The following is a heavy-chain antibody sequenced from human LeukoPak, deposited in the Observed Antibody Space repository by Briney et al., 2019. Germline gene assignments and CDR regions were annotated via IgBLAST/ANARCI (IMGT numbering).Heavy chain of an antibody. CDR2: ISGRGGRT. CDR3: GQDKHFLVVTAYDY. CDR1: GFTFSIYA. J-gene: IGHJ4*01. V-gene: IGHV3-23*01. Sequence: PGGSVSLFCAASGFTFSIYAMSGVRHARGRGGEWVSAISGRGGRTYYADSVKGRLTISRDKYNNTLYLQMNSQRAGATAVYYSGQDKHFLVVTAYDYWG. D-gene: IGHD2-21*02.